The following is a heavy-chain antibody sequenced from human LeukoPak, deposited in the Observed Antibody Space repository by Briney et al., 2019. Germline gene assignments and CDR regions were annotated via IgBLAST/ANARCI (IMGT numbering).Heavy chain of an antibody. CDR3: ARGYYGSGSHCCHMDV. V-gene: IGHV4-34*01. Sequence: PSETLSLTCAVYVGSFSGYYWSWIRQPPGKGLEWIGEINHSGSTNYNSSLKSRVTISVDTSKNQFSLKLSSVTAADTAVYYCARGYYGSGSHCCHMDVWGKWTTITVS. CDR2: INHSGST. D-gene: IGHD3-10*01. J-gene: IGHJ6*03. CDR1: VGSFSGYY.